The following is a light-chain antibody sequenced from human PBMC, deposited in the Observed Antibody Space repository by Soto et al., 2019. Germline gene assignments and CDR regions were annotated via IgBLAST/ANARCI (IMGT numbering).Light chain of an antibody. CDR1: SSDVGGSNY. CDR2: AVN. Sequence: QSALTQPASVSGSPGQSITISCTGSSSDVGGSNYVSWYQKHPGKAPKLMMYAVNNRPSWVSNRFSGSKSGNTASLTISGLQAEDEADYYCSSYTNTMVFGGGTKLTVL. CDR3: SSYTNTMV. V-gene: IGLV2-14*01. J-gene: IGLJ3*02.